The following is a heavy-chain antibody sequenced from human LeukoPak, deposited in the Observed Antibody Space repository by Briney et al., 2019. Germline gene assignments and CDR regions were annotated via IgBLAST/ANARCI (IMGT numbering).Heavy chain of an antibody. Sequence: PSETLSLTCTVSGGSISSGSYYWSWIRQPAGKGLEWIGRIYTSGSTNYNPSLKSRVTISVDTSKNQFSLKLSSVTAADTAVYYCARDSGDTAMVPAYYFDYWGQGTLVTVSS. CDR1: GGSISSGSYY. J-gene: IGHJ4*02. D-gene: IGHD5-18*01. CDR3: ARDSGDTAMVPAYYFDY. CDR2: IYTSGST. V-gene: IGHV4-61*02.